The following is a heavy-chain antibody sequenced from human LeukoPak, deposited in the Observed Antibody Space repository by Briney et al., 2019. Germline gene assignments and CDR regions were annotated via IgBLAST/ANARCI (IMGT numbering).Heavy chain of an antibody. Sequence: ASVKVSCKASGYTFTGYYMHWVRQAPGQGLEWMGWINPSSGGTNYAQKFQGRVTMTRDTSISTAYMELSRLRSDDTAVYYCARVGSKGYYMDVWGKGTTVTVSS. J-gene: IGHJ6*03. V-gene: IGHV1-2*02. CDR1: GYTFTGYY. D-gene: IGHD2-2*01. CDR3: ARVGSKGYYMDV. CDR2: INPSSGGT.